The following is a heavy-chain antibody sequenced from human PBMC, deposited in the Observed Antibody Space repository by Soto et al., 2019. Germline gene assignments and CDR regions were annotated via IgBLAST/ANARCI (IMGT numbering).Heavy chain of an antibody. V-gene: IGHV1-69*01. CDR1: EDTFDSYA. D-gene: IGHD1-26*01. CDR2: VIPFFNTA. J-gene: IGHJ4*02. CDR3: AAESAYGGNPLAFLY. Sequence: QVQLVQSGAEVKRPGSSVRVSCKASEDTFDSYAISWVRQAPGQGLDWMGGVIPFFNTANYAKKFQGRVTITADESTSTAYMELSSLGSEDTAMYYCAAESAYGGNPLAFLYWGQGTLVTVSS.